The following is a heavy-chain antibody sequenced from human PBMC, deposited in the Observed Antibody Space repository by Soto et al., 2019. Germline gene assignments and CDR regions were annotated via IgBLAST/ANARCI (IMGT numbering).Heavy chain of an antibody. J-gene: IGHJ4*02. D-gene: IGHD6-19*01. Sequence: PSEILSLTCTVSGGSISSYYWSWIRQPPGKGLEWIGYIYYSGSTNYNPSLKSRVTISVDTSKNQFSLKLSSVTAADTAVYYCARGFSSGWYGYFDYWGQGTLVTVSS. CDR2: IYYSGST. CDR1: GGSISSYY. CDR3: ARGFSSGWYGYFDY. V-gene: IGHV4-59*01.